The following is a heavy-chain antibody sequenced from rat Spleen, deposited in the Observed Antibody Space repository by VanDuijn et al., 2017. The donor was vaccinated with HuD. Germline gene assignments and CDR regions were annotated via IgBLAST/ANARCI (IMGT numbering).Heavy chain of an antibody. CDR2: ISTGGNT. CDR3: TREGDA. V-gene: IGHV2S12*01. J-gene: IGHJ4*01. Sequence: QVHLKESGPGLVQSSQTLSLTCTVSGFSLTSNGVSWVRQPPGEGLEWIAAISTGGNTYYNSALSSRLSISRGTSKRQVFLKMNSLQTEDTAIYFCTREGDAWGQGASVTVSS. D-gene: IGHD1-11*01. CDR1: GFSLTSNG.